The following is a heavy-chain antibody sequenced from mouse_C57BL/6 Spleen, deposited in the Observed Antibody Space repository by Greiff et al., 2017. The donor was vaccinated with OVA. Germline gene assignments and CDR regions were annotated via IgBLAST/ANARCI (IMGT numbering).Heavy chain of an antibody. CDR1: GYSITSGYY. Sequence: VQLKQSGPGLVKPSQSLSLTCSVTGYSITSGYYWNWIRQFPGNQLEWMGYISYDGSTNYNPSLKNRISITRDTSKNQFFLKLNSVTTEDTAASYSARDRGYDGFAYWGQGTLVTVSA. CDR3: ARDRGYDGFAY. CDR2: ISYDGST. J-gene: IGHJ3*01. V-gene: IGHV3-6*01. D-gene: IGHD2-14*01.